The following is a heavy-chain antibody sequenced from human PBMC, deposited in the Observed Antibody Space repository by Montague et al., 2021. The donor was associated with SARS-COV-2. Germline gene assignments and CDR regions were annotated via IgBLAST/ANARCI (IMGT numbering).Heavy chain of an antibody. CDR1: SGSISTGHH. V-gene: IGHV4-31*03. CDR3: ARDHGQWFGELWGHGLDV. J-gene: IGHJ6*02. Sequence: TLSLTCSVSSGSISTGHHWSWIRQHPMKGLEWIGYIYYSGSTYYNPSFKGRVTISIDTAKNQFSLGLTSMTAADTAVYYCARDHGQWFGELWGHGLDVWGQGTTVIVS. CDR2: IYYSGST. D-gene: IGHD3-10*01.